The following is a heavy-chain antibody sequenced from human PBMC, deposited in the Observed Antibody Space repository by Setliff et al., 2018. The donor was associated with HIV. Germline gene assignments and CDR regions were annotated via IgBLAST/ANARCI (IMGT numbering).Heavy chain of an antibody. Sequence: PSETLSLTCAVSGYSISSGYYWDWIRQPPGKGLGWIGSIYYSVTTYYNPSLKSRVTISVDTSKNQFSLKLNSVTAADTAVYYCARHQYYNFWSGFDYWGQGTLVTVSS. CDR2: IYYSVTT. J-gene: IGHJ4*02. CDR3: ARHQYYNFWSGFDY. CDR1: GYSISSGYY. D-gene: IGHD3-3*01. V-gene: IGHV4-38-2*01.